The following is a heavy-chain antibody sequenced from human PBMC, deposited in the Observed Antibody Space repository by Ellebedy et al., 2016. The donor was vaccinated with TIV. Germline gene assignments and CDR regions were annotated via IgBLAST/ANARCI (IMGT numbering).Heavy chain of an antibody. CDR2: IYYSGST. J-gene: IGHJ3*02. D-gene: IGHD3-22*01. V-gene: IGHV4-59*01. Sequence: MPSETLSLTCTVSGGSISTYYWSWIRQPPGKGLEWIGYIYYSGSTKYNPSLKSRVTMSVDTSTKQFSLNLSSVTAADTAVYYCATSYDSSGYYDDDAFDIWGQGKMVTVSS. CDR1: GGSISTYY. CDR3: ATSYDSSGYYDDDAFDI.